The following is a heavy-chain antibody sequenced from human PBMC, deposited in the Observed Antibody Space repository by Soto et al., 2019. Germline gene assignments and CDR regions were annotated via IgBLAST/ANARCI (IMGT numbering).Heavy chain of an antibody. Sequence: SETLCLSCTVSGGSISSGGYYWIWIRQHPGKGLEWIGYIYYSGSTYYNPSLKSRVTISVDTSKNQFSLKLSSVTAADTAVYYCAASCVACGGFNYYGMDVWGQGTTVTVSS. V-gene: IGHV4-31*03. D-gene: IGHD2-21*01. CDR3: AASCVACGGFNYYGMDV. J-gene: IGHJ6*02. CDR1: GGSISSGGYY. CDR2: IYYSGST.